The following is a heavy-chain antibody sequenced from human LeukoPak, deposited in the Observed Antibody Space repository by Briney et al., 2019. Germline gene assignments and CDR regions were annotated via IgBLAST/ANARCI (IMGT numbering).Heavy chain of an antibody. CDR1: GGSISSYY. CDR2: TYYSGST. Sequence: SETLSLTCTVSGGSISSYYWSWIRQPPGKGLEWIGYTYYSGSTNYNPSLKSRVTISVDTSKNQFSLKLSSVTAADTAVYYCAREGQSADYGMDVWGKGTTVTVSS. J-gene: IGHJ6*04. V-gene: IGHV4-59*01. CDR3: AREGQSADYGMDV. D-gene: IGHD2-2*01.